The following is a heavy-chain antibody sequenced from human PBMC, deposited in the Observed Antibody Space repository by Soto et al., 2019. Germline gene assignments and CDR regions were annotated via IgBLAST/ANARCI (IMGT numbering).Heavy chain of an antibody. CDR3: ARAGARDYDIWTGTRRAFDI. D-gene: IGHD3-9*01. J-gene: IGHJ3*02. Sequence: QVQLVQAGSEVKKPGSSVKVSCKASGGTFSSYTISWLRQAPGQGLEWMGRIIPILGIANYAQKFQGRVTITADKSTSTAYMELSSLRSEDTAVYYCARAGARDYDIWTGTRRAFDIWGQGTMVTVSS. V-gene: IGHV1-69*02. CDR2: IIPILGIA. CDR1: GGTFSSYT.